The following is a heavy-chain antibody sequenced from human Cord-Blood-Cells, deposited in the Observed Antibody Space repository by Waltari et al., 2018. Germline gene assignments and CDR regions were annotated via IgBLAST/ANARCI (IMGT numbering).Heavy chain of an antibody. V-gene: IGHV4-4*02. D-gene: IGHD1-1*01. Sequence: SNWWSWVRQPPGKGLEWIGEIYHSGSTNYNPSLKSRVTISVDKSKNQFSLKLSSVTAADTAVYYCARAEGGLEPFKAWGQGTLVTVSS. CDR2: IYHSGST. J-gene: IGHJ5*02. CDR3: ARAEGGLEPFKA. CDR1: SNW.